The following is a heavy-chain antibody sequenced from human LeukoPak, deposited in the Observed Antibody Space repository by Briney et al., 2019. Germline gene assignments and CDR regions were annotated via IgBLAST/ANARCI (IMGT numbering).Heavy chain of an antibody. CDR1: GFTFSSYG. CDR2: ITGNGANT. CDR3: ARDRSGSYPNWFDP. V-gene: IGHV3-23*01. Sequence: PGGSLRLSCAASGFTFSSYGMSWVRQAPGKGREWVSAITGNGANTFYADSVKGRFTISRDNSKNTMYLQMNSLRAEDTALYYCARDRSGSYPNWFDPWGQGTLVTVSS. D-gene: IGHD3-10*01. J-gene: IGHJ5*02.